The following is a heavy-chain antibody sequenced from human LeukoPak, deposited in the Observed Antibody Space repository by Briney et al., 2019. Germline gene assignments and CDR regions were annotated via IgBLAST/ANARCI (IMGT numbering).Heavy chain of an antibody. D-gene: IGHD3-22*01. CDR2: IYYSGST. CDR1: GGSISSSSYY. CDR3: ARHVGNYYDSSGCFDY. Sequence: PSETLSLTCTVPGGSISSSSYYWGWIRQPPGKGLEWIGSIYYSGSTYYNPSLKSRVTISVDTSKNQFSLKLSSVTAADTAVYYCARHVGNYYDSSGCFDYWGQGTLVTVSS. V-gene: IGHV4-39*01. J-gene: IGHJ4*02.